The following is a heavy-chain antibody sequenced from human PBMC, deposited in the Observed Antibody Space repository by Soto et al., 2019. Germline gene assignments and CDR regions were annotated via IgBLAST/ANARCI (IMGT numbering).Heavy chain of an antibody. CDR1: GFTFSSYG. V-gene: IGHV3-33*01. Sequence: QVQLVESGGGVVQPGRSLRLSCAASGFTFSSYGMHWVRQAPGKGLEWVAVIWYDGSNKYYADSVKGRFTISRDNSKNTXYXXMNSLRAEDTAVYYCARDPDSSGYRSYYYYYGMDVWGQGTTVTVSS. J-gene: IGHJ6*02. D-gene: IGHD3-22*01. CDR3: ARDPDSSGYRSYYYYYGMDV. CDR2: IWYDGSNK.